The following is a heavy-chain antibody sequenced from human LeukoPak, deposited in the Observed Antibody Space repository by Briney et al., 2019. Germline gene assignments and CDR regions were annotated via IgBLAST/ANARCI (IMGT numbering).Heavy chain of an antibody. V-gene: IGHV3-11*01. Sequence: GGSLRLSCAASGFTFSDYYMSWIRQAPGKGLEWVSYISSSGSTIYYADSVKGRFTISRDNAKNSLYLQMNSLRAEDTAVNYCARDSSCGGDCPDDAFDIWGQGTMVTVSS. CDR1: GFTFSDYY. CDR2: ISSSGSTI. CDR3: ARDSSCGGDCPDDAFDI. D-gene: IGHD2-21*02. J-gene: IGHJ3*02.